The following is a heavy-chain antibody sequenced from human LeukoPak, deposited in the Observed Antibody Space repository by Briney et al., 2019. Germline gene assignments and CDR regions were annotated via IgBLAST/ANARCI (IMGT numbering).Heavy chain of an antibody. D-gene: IGHD6-6*01. CDR1: GFTFSSNG. J-gene: IGHJ4*02. Sequence: PGGSLRLSCAASGFTFSSNGMHWVRQAPGKGLEWVALIQNDGNNKKYADSWKVRFTISRDNSKNTMYLQMNSLRIEDTAVYYCARDWGTSSLYLVNWGQGTLDTVSS. CDR3: ARDWGTSSLYLVN. V-gene: IGHV3-30*02. CDR2: IQNDGNNK.